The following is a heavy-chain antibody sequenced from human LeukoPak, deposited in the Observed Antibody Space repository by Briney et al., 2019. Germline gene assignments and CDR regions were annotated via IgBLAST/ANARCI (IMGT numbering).Heavy chain of an antibody. D-gene: IGHD1/OR15-1a*01. J-gene: IGHJ4*02. CDR1: GGTFSSYA. CDR2: IIPILGIA. V-gene: IGHV1-69*04. Sequence: ASVKVSCKASGGTFSSYAISWVRQAPGQGLEWMGRIIPILGIANYAQKFQGRVTITADKSTSTAYMELSSLRSEDTAVYYCARGTWVIGHYFDYWGQGTLVTVSS. CDR3: ARGTWVIGHYFDY.